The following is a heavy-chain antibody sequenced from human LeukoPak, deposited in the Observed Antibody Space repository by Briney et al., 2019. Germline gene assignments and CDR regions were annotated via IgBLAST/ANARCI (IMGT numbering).Heavy chain of an antibody. D-gene: IGHD4-17*01. CDR3: ARLSTVTTPFDY. CDR2: IYTSGTT. V-gene: IGHV4-4*07. Sequence: SETLSLTCTVSGGSISGYYWSWIRQPAGKGLEWIGRIYTSGTTHYNPSLKSRVTMSVDTSKNQFSLKLSSVTAADTAVHYCARLSTVTTPFDYWGQGTLVTVSS. CDR1: GGSISGYY. J-gene: IGHJ4*02.